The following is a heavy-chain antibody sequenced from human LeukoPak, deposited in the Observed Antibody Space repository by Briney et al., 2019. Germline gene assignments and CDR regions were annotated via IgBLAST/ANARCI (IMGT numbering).Heavy chain of an antibody. CDR3: ARAVYVVRGVAYGMDV. D-gene: IGHD3-10*01. Sequence: SETLSLTCTVSGYSISSGYYWGWIRQPPGKGLEWIGSIYHSGSTYYNPSLKSRVTISVDTSKNQFSLKLSSVTAADTAVYYCARAVYVVRGVAYGMDVWGQGTTVTVSS. J-gene: IGHJ6*02. V-gene: IGHV4-38-2*02. CDR2: IYHSGST. CDR1: GYSISSGYY.